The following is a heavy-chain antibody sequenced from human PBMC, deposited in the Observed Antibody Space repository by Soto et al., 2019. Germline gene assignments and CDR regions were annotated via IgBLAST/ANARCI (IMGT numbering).Heavy chain of an antibody. V-gene: IGHV4-34*01. D-gene: IGHD3-10*01. CDR2: LNHSGST. Sequence: QVQLQQWGAGLLKPSETLSLTCAVYGGSFSGYYWSWIRQPPGKGLEWIGELNHSGSTNYNPSLKSRVAISVDASKNQFSLKLSSLTAADTAVYYCARSSYYGSGSSYYYYGMDVWGQGTTVTVSS. CDR3: ARSSYYGSGSSYYYYGMDV. J-gene: IGHJ6*02. CDR1: GGSFSGYY.